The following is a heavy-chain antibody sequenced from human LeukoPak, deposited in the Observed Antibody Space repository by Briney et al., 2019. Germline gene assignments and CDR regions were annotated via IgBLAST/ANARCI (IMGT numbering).Heavy chain of an antibody. V-gene: IGHV3-9*03. CDR1: GFTFDDYA. CDR2: ISWNSGSI. D-gene: IGHD6-13*01. CDR3: AKDLRSSSWDAFDI. Sequence: RSLRLSCAASGFTFDDYAMHWVRQAPGKGLEWVSGISWNSGSIGYADSVKGRFTISRDNAKNSLYLQMNSLRAEDMALYYCAKDLRSSSWDAFDIWGQGTMVTVSS. J-gene: IGHJ3*02.